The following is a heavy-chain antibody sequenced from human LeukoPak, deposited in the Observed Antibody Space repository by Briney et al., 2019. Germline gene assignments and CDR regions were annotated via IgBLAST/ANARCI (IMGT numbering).Heavy chain of an antibody. D-gene: IGHD6-6*01. CDR2: ISSDGSST. CDR1: GFTFRNHW. CDR3: ARDQRVTGRPGIDD. J-gene: IGHJ4*02. V-gene: IGHV3-74*03. Sequence: PGGSLRLSCAASGFTFRNHWMHWVRQTPGKGLVWVSRISSDGSSTTYADSVKGRFTISRDNAKNTLYLQMNNLRAEDTAMYYCARDQRVTGRPGIDDWGQGILVIVSS.